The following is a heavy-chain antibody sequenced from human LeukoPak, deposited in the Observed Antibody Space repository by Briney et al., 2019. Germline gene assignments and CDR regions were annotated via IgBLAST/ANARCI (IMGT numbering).Heavy chain of an antibody. V-gene: IGHV3-30-3*01. CDR3: ARAKEMATINFDY. CDR2: ISYDGSNK. CDR1: GFTFSSYA. D-gene: IGHD5-24*01. J-gene: IGHJ4*02. Sequence: AGGSLRLSCAASGFTFSSYAMHWVRQAPGKGLEWVAVISYDGSNKYYADSVKGRFTISRDNSKNTLYPQMNSPRAEDTAVYYCARAKEMATINFDYWGQGTLVTVSS.